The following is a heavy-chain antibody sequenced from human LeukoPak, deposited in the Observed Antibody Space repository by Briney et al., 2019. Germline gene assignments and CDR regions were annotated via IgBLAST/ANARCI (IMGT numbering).Heavy chain of an antibody. CDR1: GGTFSSYA. D-gene: IGHD5-18*01. CDR2: IIPIFGTA. Sequence: SVKVSCKASGGTFSSYAISWVRQAPGQGLEWMGGIIPIFGTANYAQKFQGRVTITKDESTSTAYMELSSLRSEDTAVYYCARDGYRRNYYYYMDVWGKGTTVTVSS. V-gene: IGHV1-69*05. J-gene: IGHJ6*03. CDR3: ARDGYRRNYYYYMDV.